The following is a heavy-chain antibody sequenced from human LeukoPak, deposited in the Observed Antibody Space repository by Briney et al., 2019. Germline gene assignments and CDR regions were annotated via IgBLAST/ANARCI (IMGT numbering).Heavy chain of an antibody. CDR2: ISSSGSTI. V-gene: IGHV3-48*03. CDR1: GFTFSSYE. D-gene: IGHD5-12*01. CDR3: ARVPPVATSYFDY. Sequence: GGSLRLSCAASGFTFSSYEMNWVRQAPGKGQEWVSYISSSGSTIYYADSVKGRFTISRDNAKNSLYLQMNSLRAEDTAVYYCARVPPVATSYFDYWGQGTLVTVSS. J-gene: IGHJ4*02.